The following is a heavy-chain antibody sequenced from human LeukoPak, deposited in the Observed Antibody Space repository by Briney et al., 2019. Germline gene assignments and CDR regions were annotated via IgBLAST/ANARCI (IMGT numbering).Heavy chain of an antibody. Sequence: PSETLSLTCAVYGGSFSGYYWSWIRQPPGKGLEWIGEINHSGSTNYNPSLKSRVTMSVDTSKNHFSLKLTSVTAADTAVYYCASPEDYDSSVHSLWGQGTLVTVSS. V-gene: IGHV4-34*01. CDR2: INHSGST. D-gene: IGHD3-22*01. CDR3: ASPEDYDSSVHSL. J-gene: IGHJ4*02. CDR1: GGSFSGYY.